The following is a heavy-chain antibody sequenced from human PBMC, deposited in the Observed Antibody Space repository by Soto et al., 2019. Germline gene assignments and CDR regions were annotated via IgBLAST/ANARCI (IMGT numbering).Heavy chain of an antibody. CDR2: IYYSGST. V-gene: IGHV4-30-4*01. Sequence: PSETLSLTCTVSGDSISSGVYYWSWIRQPPGKGLEWIGCIYYSGSTNYNPSLKSRVTISVDTSKNQFSLKLSSVTAADTAVYYCARRWGYTFDYWGQGTLVTVSS. CDR3: ARRWGYTFDY. J-gene: IGHJ4*02. D-gene: IGHD5-12*01. CDR1: GDSISSGVYY.